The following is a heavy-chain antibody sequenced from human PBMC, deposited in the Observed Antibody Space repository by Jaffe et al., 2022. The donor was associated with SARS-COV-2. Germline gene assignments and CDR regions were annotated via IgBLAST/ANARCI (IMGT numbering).Heavy chain of an antibody. Sequence: EVQLVESGGGLVQPGGSLRLSCAASGFTFSSYWMSWVRQAPGKGLEWVANIKQDGSEKYYVDSVKGRFTISRDNAKNSLYLQMNSLRAEDTAVYYCARDFVSNSSGYFGLLPEWNWFDPWGQGTLVTVSS. V-gene: IGHV3-7*01. CDR3: ARDFVSNSSGYFGLLPEWNWFDP. J-gene: IGHJ5*02. CDR2: IKQDGSEK. CDR1: GFTFSSYW. D-gene: IGHD3-22*01.